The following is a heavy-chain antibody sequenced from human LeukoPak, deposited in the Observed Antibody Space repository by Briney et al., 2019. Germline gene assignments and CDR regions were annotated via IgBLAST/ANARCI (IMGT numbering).Heavy chain of an antibody. CDR1: GGSISNSRYY. V-gene: IGHV4-39*07. CDR3: ARDAS. Sequence: SETLSLTCTVSGGSISNSRYYWGCIRQPPGKGLEWIGSIYYGGSTFYSPSLKSRVTISVDTSKNQFSLKLSSVTAADTAVYYCARDASWGKGTTVTVSS. J-gene: IGHJ6*04. CDR2: IYYGGST.